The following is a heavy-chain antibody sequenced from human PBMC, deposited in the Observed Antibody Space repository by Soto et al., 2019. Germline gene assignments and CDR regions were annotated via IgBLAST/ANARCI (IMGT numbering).Heavy chain of an antibody. CDR1: GFTFSSYT. Sequence: GGALRLSCAASGFTFSSYTMNWVRQAPGKGLEWVSYISSSSSTIYYADSVKGRFTISRDNAKNSLYLQMNSLRAEDTALYYCARGAALNWFDPWGQGTLVTVSS. J-gene: IGHJ5*02. CDR2: ISSSSSTI. CDR3: ARGAALNWFDP. D-gene: IGHD2-15*01. V-gene: IGHV3-48*01.